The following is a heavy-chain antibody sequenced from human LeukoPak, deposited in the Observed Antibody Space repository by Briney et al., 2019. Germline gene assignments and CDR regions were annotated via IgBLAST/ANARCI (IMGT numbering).Heavy chain of an antibody. CDR2: ISSSGSTI. V-gene: IGHV3-11*01. CDR1: GLTFSNYA. CDR3: LCGGDCSGFDP. J-gene: IGHJ5*02. Sequence: GGSLRLSCAASGLTFSNYAMIWVRQAPGKGLEWVSYISSSGSTIYYADSVKGRFTMSRDNAKNSLYLQMNSLRAEDTAVYYCLCGGDCSGFDPWGQGTLVTVSS. D-gene: IGHD2-21*02.